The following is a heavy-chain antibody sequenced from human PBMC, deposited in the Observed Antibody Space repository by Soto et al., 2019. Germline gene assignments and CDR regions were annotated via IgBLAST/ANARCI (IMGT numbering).Heavy chain of an antibody. J-gene: IGHJ4*02. D-gene: IGHD6-19*01. CDR1: GYTFTSYS. Sequence: ASVKVSCKASGYTFTSYSMHWVRQAPGQRLEWMGWINAGNGNTKYSQKFQGRVTITRDTSASTAYMELSSLRSEDTAVYYCARDRWSIAVAYDWGQGTLVTVSS. CDR2: INAGNGNT. CDR3: ARDRWSIAVAYD. V-gene: IGHV1-3*01.